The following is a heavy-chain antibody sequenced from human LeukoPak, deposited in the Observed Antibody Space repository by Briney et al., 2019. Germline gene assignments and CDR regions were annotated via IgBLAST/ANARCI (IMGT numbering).Heavy chain of an antibody. Sequence: GASMKVSCKASGYTFTSYGITWVRQAPGQGLEWMGWISAYNGNTNYAQKVQGRVTMTTDTSTTTAYMELRSLRSDDTAVYYCARGPIIDIAIIPAADEYYYMDVWGKGTTVTVSS. V-gene: IGHV1-18*01. J-gene: IGHJ6*03. D-gene: IGHD2-2*01. CDR2: ISAYNGNT. CDR3: ARGPIIDIAIIPAADEYYYMDV. CDR1: GYTFTSYG.